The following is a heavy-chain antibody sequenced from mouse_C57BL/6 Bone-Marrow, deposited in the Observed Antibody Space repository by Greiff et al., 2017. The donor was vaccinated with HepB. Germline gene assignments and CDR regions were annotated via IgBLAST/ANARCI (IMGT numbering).Heavy chain of an antibody. CDR2: IYPRSGNT. Sequence: QVQLKQSGAELARPGASVKLSCKASGYTFTSYGISWVKQRTGQGLEWIGEIYPRSGNTYYNEKFKGKATLTADKSSSTAYMELRSLTSEDSAVYFCARGVYYDPAWFAYWGQGTLVTVSA. V-gene: IGHV1-81*01. D-gene: IGHD2-4*01. J-gene: IGHJ3*01. CDR1: GYTFTSYG. CDR3: ARGVYYDPAWFAY.